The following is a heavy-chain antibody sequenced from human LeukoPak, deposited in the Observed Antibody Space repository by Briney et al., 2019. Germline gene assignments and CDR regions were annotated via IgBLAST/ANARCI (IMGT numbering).Heavy chain of an antibody. CDR1: GGSISSHY. Sequence: SETLSLTCTVSGGSISSHYWSWIRQPPGKGLEWIGYIYYSGSTNYNPPLKSRVTISVDTSKNQFSLKLSSVTAADTAVYYCARGEGAARLGYWGQGTLVTVSS. V-gene: IGHV4-59*11. CDR2: IYYSGST. J-gene: IGHJ4*02. CDR3: ARGEGAARLGY. D-gene: IGHD6-6*01.